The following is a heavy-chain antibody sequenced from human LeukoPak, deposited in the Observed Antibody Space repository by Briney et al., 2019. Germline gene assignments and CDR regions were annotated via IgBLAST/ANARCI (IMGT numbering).Heavy chain of an antibody. V-gene: IGHV3-23*01. CDR1: GFTFDNFA. CDR2: ISGSGGTT. D-gene: IGHD6-13*01. CDR3: AKGKVAAAARFDY. J-gene: IGHJ4*02. Sequence: PGGSLRLSCAASGFTFDNFAMSWVRQAPGKGLEWVSEISGSGGTTYYADSLKGRFTISRDSSNNTLYLQMNSLRAEDTALYYCAKGKVAAAARFDYWGQGILVTVTS.